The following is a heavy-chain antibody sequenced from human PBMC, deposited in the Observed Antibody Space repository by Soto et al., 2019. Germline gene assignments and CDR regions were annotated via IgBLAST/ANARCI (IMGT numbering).Heavy chain of an antibody. CDR1: GFTVTGYY. CDR2: INPNNGAT. J-gene: IGHJ4*02. CDR3: AAPEYTRGWTPFDY. V-gene: IGHV1-2*02. Sequence: EASVKVSCKASGFTVTGYYVHWVRQAPGQGLEWMGWINPNNGATKFAQTFQGRITLTRDTSMTTTYMELSRLTSDDTATYYCAAPEYTRGWTPFDYWGQGTLVTVSS. D-gene: IGHD6-19*01.